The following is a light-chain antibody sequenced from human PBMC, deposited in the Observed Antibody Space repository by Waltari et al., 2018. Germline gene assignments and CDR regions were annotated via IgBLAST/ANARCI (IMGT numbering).Light chain of an antibody. CDR3: AAWDDTLSGVV. V-gene: IGLV1-47*01. J-gene: IGLJ2*01. CDR2: RNN. CDR1: SSNIGSNY. Sequence: QSVLTQPPSGSGTPGRRVTISCSGSSSNIGSNYVYWYQQLPGTAPRLLIYRNNQRPSGVPDRFSGSKSGTSASLAISGLRSDDEADYYCAAWDDTLSGVVFGGGTKLTVL.